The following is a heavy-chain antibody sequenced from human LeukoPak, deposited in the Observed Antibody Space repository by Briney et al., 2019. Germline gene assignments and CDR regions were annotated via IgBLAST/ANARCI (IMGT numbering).Heavy chain of an antibody. D-gene: IGHD3-10*02. J-gene: IGHJ6*04. CDR1: GFTFSSNP. V-gene: IGHV3-23*01. CDR3: AELGITMIGGV. Sequence: GGSLRLSCAASGFTFSSNPMSWGRQAQGKGLGWVSAISGSGGSTYYADSVKGRFTISRDNAKNSLYLQMNSLRAEDTAVYYCAELGITMIGGVWGKGTTVTISS. CDR2: ISGSGGST.